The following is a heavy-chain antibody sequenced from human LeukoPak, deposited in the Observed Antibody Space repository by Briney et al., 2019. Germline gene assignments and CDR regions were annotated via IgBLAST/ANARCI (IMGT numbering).Heavy chain of an antibody. J-gene: IGHJ4*02. Sequence: SETLSLTCTVSGGSISSYYWSWIQQPPGKGLEWIGYIYYSGSTNYNPSLKSRVTISVDTSKNQFSLKLSSVTGADTAVYYCARGYDRGGGLGVWGQGTLVTVSS. V-gene: IGHV4-59*01. CDR1: GGSISSYY. D-gene: IGHD3-22*01. CDR2: IYYSGST. CDR3: ARGYDRGGGLGV.